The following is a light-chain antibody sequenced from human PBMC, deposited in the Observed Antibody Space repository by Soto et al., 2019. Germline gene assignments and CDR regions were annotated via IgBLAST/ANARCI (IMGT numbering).Light chain of an antibody. CDR1: QSVSSSY. Sequence: EIVLTQSPGTLSLSPGERATLSCRASQSVSSSYLAWYKQKHGQAPRVXIYGASSRATGIPDRFSGSESGTDFTLTISRLEPEDFAVYYCQQYNKWPRTFGQGTKVDI. CDR3: QQYNKWPRT. CDR2: GAS. V-gene: IGKV3-20*01. J-gene: IGKJ1*01.